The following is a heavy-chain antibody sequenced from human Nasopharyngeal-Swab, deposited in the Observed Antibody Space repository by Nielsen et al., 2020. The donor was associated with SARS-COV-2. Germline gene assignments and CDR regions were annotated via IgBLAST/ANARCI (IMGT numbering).Heavy chain of an antibody. CDR1: GYTFTSYG. CDR2: ISAYNGNT. V-gene: IGHV1-18*01. CDR3: ARDPYSSSLPALYYYYYGMDV. D-gene: IGHD6-13*01. J-gene: IGHJ6*02. Sequence: ASVQVSCKASGYTFTSYGISWVRQAPAQGLEWMGWISAYNGNTNYVQKIQGRVTMTTDTSTSTAYMELRSLRSDDTAVYYCARDPYSSSLPALYYYYYGMDVWGQGTTVTVSS.